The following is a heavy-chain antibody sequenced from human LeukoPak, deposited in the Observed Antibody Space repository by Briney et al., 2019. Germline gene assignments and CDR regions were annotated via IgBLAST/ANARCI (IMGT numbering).Heavy chain of an antibody. CDR1: GYTFTSYG. CDR3: ARDLRYSSGLYYFDY. J-gene: IGHJ4*02. V-gene: IGHV1-18*01. Sequence: RASVNVSCKASGYTFTSYGISWLRQAPGQGLEWMGWISAYNGNTNYAQKLQGRVTMTTDTSTNTAYMELRSLRSDDTAVYYCARDLRYSSGLYYFDYWGQGTLVTVSS. CDR2: ISAYNGNT. D-gene: IGHD6-19*01.